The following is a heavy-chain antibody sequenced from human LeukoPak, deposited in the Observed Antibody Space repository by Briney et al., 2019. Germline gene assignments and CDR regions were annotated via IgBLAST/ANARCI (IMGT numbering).Heavy chain of an antibody. CDR2: IYSTGST. CDR3: ARGIADPYSFDS. J-gene: IGHJ4*02. CDR1: GGSINFYY. Sequence: SETLSLTCTVSGGSINFYYWSWIRQPAGEGLEWIGRIYSTGSTNYSPSLKSRVTMSVDKSKNQFSLNLSAVAAADTAVYYCARGIADPYSFDSWGQGTLVTVSS. D-gene: IGHD6-13*01. V-gene: IGHV4-4*07.